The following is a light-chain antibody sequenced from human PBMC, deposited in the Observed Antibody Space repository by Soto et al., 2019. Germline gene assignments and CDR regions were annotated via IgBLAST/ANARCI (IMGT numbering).Light chain of an antibody. J-gene: IGKJ1*01. Sequence: EIVLTQSPGTLSSSPGERATLSCRASESVSSNYLAWYQQRPGQAPRLLIYAASNRSRGIPDRFGGSGSGTDFTLTVSRMEREDFAVYYCQQHGSAPWTVGQGTKV. CDR2: AAS. V-gene: IGKV3-20*01. CDR1: ESVSSNY. CDR3: QQHGSAPWT.